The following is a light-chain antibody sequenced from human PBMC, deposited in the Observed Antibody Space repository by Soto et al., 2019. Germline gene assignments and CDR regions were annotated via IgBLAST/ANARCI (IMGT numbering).Light chain of an antibody. V-gene: IGLV2-23*03. J-gene: IGLJ2*01. CDR3: CSCAGSNTFV. CDR1: SSDVGSYTF. CDR2: EGS. Sequence: QSALTQPASVSGSPGQSITISCTGSSSDVGSYTFVSWYQQHPHKAPKLMIYEGSKRPSGVSNRFSGSRSGNTASLTISGLQAEDDGYYYCCSCAGSNTFVFGGGTKLTVL.